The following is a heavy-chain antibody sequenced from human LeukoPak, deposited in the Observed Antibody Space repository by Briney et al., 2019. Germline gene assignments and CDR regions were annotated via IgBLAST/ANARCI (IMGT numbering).Heavy chain of an antibody. J-gene: IGHJ4*02. CDR2: IYYSGTT. CDR1: GGSISLSNYC. V-gene: IGHV4-39*07. CDR3: AREPYYYDSSGSWI. D-gene: IGHD3-22*01. Sequence: SKTLSLTCTVSGGSISLSNYCWGWIRQPPGKGLEWIGSIYYSGTTYYNPSLKSRVTISIDTSRNQFSLKLSSVTAADTAIYYCAREPYYYDSSGSWIWGQGTLATVSS.